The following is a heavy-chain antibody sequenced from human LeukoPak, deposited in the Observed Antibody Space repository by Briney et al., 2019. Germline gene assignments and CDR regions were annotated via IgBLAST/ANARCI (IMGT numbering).Heavy chain of an antibody. CDR2: INHSGNT. Sequence: SETLSLTCAVYGGSFSGYYWSWIRQPPGKGLEWIGEINHSGNTNYNPSLKSRVTISVDTSKNQFSLKLSSVTAADTAVYYCARESGPYYYDSSGYYLGSNDYWGQGTLVTVSS. D-gene: IGHD3-22*01. CDR3: ARESGPYYYDSSGYYLGSNDY. V-gene: IGHV4-34*01. CDR1: GGSFSGYY. J-gene: IGHJ4*02.